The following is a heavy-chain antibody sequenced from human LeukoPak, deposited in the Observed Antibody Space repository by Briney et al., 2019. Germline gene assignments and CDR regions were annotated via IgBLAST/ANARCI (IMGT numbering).Heavy chain of an antibody. CDR2: IHHSAGT. D-gene: IGHD2-2*01. Sequence: SETLSLTCTLSGDSVTSDNWWSWVRQPPGKGLEWIGEIHHSAGTNYNPSLRSRVTMSIDKSKDQFSLNLNSVTAADTALYFCAKDLGSNPGYWGQGTLVTVSS. CDR1: GDSVTSDNW. V-gene: IGHV4-4*02. CDR3: AKDLGSNPGY. J-gene: IGHJ4*02.